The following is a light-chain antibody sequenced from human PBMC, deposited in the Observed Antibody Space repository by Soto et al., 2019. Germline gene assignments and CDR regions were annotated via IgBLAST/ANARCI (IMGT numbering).Light chain of an antibody. Sequence: FVLTQSPGTLSWSAWERATLSCGAGQTVRNNYLAWYQQTPGPAPRLRIYGASSRATGLPGTSRGSRYETAFTLTSTSLQPEDLAMSYCQKCSIERTCGQGSKV. CDR2: GAS. CDR1: QTVRNNY. CDR3: QKCSIERT. V-gene: IGKV3-20*01. J-gene: IGKJ1*01.